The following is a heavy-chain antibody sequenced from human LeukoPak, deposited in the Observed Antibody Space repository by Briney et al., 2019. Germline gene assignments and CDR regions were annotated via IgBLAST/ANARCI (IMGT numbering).Heavy chain of an antibody. CDR2: IYYSGTT. Sequence: SETLSLTCTVSGGSISSYYWSWLRQPPGKGLEYIGYIYYSGTTNYNPSLKSRVTISVDTSKNQFSLKLTSVTAADTAVYYCARSDEPFWSFDLWGRGTLITVSS. V-gene: IGHV4-59*01. CDR3: ARSDEPFWSFDL. J-gene: IGHJ2*01. CDR1: GGSISSYY.